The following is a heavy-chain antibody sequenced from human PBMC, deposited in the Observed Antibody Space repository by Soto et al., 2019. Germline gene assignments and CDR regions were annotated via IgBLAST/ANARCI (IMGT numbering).Heavy chain of an antibody. CDR2: ISYDGSNK. CDR3: AKAAGITGTTNWLDP. Sequence: PGGSLRLSCAASGFTFSSYGMHWVRQAPGKGLEWVAVISYDGSNKYYADSVKGRFTISRDNSKNTLYLQMNSLRAEDTAVYYCAKAAGITGTTNWLDPWGQGTLVTVSS. J-gene: IGHJ5*02. D-gene: IGHD1-20*01. V-gene: IGHV3-30*18. CDR1: GFTFSSYG.